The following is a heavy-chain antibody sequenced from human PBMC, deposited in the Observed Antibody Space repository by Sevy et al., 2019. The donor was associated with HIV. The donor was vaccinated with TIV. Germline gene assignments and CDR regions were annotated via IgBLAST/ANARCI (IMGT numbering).Heavy chain of an antibody. Sequence: GGSLRLSCAASGFTFGSYTLHWVRQPPGKGLEWVALISQTYDGSKKYYTDSVQGRFTISRDNSKNTLYLQMDSLRPEDTAVYYCARDNSGYFFFDYWGQGILVTVSS. CDR1: GFTFGSYT. CDR2: ISQTYDGSKK. V-gene: IGHV3-30-3*01. J-gene: IGHJ4*02. D-gene: IGHD3-22*01. CDR3: ARDNSGYFFFDY.